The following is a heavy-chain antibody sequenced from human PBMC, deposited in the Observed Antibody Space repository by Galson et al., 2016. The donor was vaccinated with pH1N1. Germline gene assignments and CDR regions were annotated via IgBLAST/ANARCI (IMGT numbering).Heavy chain of an antibody. V-gene: IGHV3-30*09. CDR1: GFAFSDQD. J-gene: IGHJ6*02. CDR3: VSEGDSDYDTYSNGLGV. Sequence: SLRLSCAASGFAFSDQDMRWVRQAPGKGLEWVADISCGGTNKYYADSVRGRFAISRDNSKDTLYLHMNTLRLEDTAIYRCVSEGDSDYDTYSNGLGVWGQGTTVTVSS. D-gene: IGHD4-11*01. CDR2: ISCGGTNK.